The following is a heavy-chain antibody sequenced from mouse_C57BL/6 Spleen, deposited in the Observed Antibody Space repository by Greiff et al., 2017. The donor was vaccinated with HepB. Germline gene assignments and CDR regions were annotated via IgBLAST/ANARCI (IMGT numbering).Heavy chain of an antibody. V-gene: IGHV1-15*01. CDR1: GYTFTDYE. D-gene: IGHD1-1*01. CDR2: IDPETGGT. CDR3: TRWATTVVDAMDY. J-gene: IGHJ4*01. Sequence: LVESGAELVRPGASVTLSCKASGYTFTDYEMHWVKQTPVHGLEWIGAIDPETGGTAYNQKFKGKAILTADKSSSTAYMELRSLTSEDSAVYYCTRWATTVVDAMDYWGQGTSVTVSS.